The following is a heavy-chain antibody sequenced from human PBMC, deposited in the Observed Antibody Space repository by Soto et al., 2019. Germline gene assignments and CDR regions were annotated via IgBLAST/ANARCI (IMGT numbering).Heavy chain of an antibody. J-gene: IGHJ4*02. CDR1: GYTFTAYD. CDR2: INPNSGDT. CDR3: AGSSGRFSDFDH. D-gene: IGHD1-26*01. Sequence: GASVKVSCKTSGYTFTAYDLHWVRQAPGQGLEWMGWINPNSGDTSYAQKFQGRVTMSRDTSISTAYLDLTRLTSDDTAVFYCAGSSGRFSDFDHWGQGTLVTVSS. V-gene: IGHV1-2*02.